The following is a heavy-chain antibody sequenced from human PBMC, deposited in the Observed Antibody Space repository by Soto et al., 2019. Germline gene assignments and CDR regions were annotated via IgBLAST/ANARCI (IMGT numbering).Heavy chain of an antibody. Sequence: PSETLSLTCTVSGVSISSYYWSWIRQPPGKGLEWIGYIYYSGSTNYDPSLKSRVTISVDASKNQFSLKLSSVTAADMAVYYCASLGWLDYWGQGTLVTVSS. CDR3: ASLGWLDY. J-gene: IGHJ4*02. CDR2: IYYSGST. V-gene: IGHV4-59*12. CDR1: GVSISSYY. D-gene: IGHD3-16*01.